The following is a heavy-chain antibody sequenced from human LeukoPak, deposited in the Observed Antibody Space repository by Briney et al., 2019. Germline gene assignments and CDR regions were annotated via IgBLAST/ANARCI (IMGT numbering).Heavy chain of an antibody. V-gene: IGHV3-74*01. J-gene: IGHJ4*02. D-gene: IGHD4-17*01. CDR2: INTDGSTT. Sequence: GGSLRLSCAASGFTFSTYWMHWVRQTPGKGLVWVSRINTDGSTTNYADSVKGRFTISRDNAKNTLYLQMNSLRAEDTAVYYCARGDYEGDYWGQGTLVTVSS. CDR3: ARGDYEGDY. CDR1: GFTFSTYW.